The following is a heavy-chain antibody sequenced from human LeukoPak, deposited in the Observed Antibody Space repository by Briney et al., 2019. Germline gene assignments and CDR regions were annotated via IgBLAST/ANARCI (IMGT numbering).Heavy chain of an antibody. CDR2: MNPKSGNT. CDR3: ARGSDSSSDY. D-gene: IGHD6-13*01. CDR1: GYTFTSYD. Sequence: GASVKVSCKASGYTFTSYDINWARQATGQGLEWMGWMNPKSGNTGYAQKFQGRVTITRNTSISTAYMELSSLRSEDTAVYYCARGSDSSSDYWGQGTLVTVSS. V-gene: IGHV1-8*03. J-gene: IGHJ4*02.